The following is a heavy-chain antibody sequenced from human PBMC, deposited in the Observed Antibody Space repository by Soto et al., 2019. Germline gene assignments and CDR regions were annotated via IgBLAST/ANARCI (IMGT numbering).Heavy chain of an antibody. D-gene: IGHD1-26*01. CDR3: ARHHVRGRTIAGAAEF. Sequence: QVQLQQRGAGLLKPSETLSLTCAVYGGSLSGYYWSWIRQPPGKALEWIGEFNHSGDTNYNPSLKSRVSISADTSKNQVFLNLSSVTAADTAMYYCARHHVRGRTIAGAAEFWGQGTLVIVSS. J-gene: IGHJ4*02. CDR1: GGSLSGYY. V-gene: IGHV4-34*01. CDR2: FNHSGDT.